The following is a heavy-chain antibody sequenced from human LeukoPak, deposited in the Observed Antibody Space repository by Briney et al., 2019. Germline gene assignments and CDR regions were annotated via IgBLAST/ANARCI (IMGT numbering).Heavy chain of an antibody. D-gene: IGHD3-22*01. J-gene: IGHJ4*02. Sequence: GGSLRLSCAASGFTFSNYWMDGVRQAPGKGLEWVAMIKQDGSDKYYVDSVKGRFTVSKDNAENSLYLQMNSLRAEDTAVYYCARNRGGGSGYSDYWGQGTLVTVSS. V-gene: IGHV3-7*05. CDR2: IKQDGSDK. CDR1: GFTFSNYW. CDR3: ARNRGGGSGYSDY.